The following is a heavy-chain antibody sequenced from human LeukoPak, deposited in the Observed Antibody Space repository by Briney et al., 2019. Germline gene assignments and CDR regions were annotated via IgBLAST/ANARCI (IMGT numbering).Heavy chain of an antibody. CDR2: INPSGGST. CDR3: ARGISYITMIVVVITGDAFDI. D-gene: IGHD3-22*01. V-gene: IGHV1-46*01. Sequence: ASVRVSCKASGGTFSNYGFSWVRQAPGQGLEWMGIINPSGGSTSYAQKFQGRVTMTRDTSTSTVYMELSSLGSEDTAVYYCARGISYITMIVVVITGDAFDIWGQGTMVTVSS. J-gene: IGHJ3*02. CDR1: GGTFSNYG.